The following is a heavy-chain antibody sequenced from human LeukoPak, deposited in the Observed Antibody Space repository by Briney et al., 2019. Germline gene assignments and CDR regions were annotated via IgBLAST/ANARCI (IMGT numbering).Heavy chain of an antibody. CDR1: GFTFSSYW. Sequence: AGGSLRLSCAASGFTFSSYWMSWVRQAPGKGLEWVSYISSSGSTIYYADSVKGRFTISRDNAKSSLYLQMNSLRAEDTAVYYCGRGHWGLDYWGQGTLVTVSS. J-gene: IGHJ4*02. CDR2: ISSSGSTI. CDR3: GRGHWGLDY. D-gene: IGHD7-27*01. V-gene: IGHV3-48*04.